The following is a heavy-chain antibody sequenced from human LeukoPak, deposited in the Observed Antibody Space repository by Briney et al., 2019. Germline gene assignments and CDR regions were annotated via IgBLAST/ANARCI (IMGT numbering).Heavy chain of an antibody. Sequence: PGGSLRLSCAASGFTFSSYAMSWVRQAPGKGLEWVSAISGSGGSTYYADSVKGRFTISRDNSKNTLYLQMNSLRGEDTAVYYXXXDALAAAGIYYXXXWGQGXLVTVSS. J-gene: IGHJ4*02. CDR3: XXDALAAAGIYYXXX. D-gene: IGHD6-13*01. CDR2: ISGSGGST. V-gene: IGHV3-23*01. CDR1: GFTFSSYA.